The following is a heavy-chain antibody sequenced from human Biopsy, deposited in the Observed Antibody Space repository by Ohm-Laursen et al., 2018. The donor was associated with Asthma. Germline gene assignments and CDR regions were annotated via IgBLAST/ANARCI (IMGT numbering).Heavy chain of an antibody. J-gene: IGHJ3*02. Sequence: SLRLSCSASGFVFSQCGMHWVRQGPGKGLEWVALVSSDGHDKYYEDSVKGRFTISRDNSRNRLYLQINRLTVEDSAVYFCARQSGQDYGDSSGFDIWGQGTKVAVSS. CDR3: ARQSGQDYGDSSGFDI. CDR2: VSSDGHDK. D-gene: IGHD3-22*01. V-gene: IGHV3-30*03. CDR1: GFVFSQCG.